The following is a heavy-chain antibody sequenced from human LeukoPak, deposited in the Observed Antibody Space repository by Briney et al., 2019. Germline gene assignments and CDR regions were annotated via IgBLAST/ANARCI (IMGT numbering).Heavy chain of an antibody. D-gene: IGHD3-10*01. V-gene: IGHV4-39*07. CDR2: IYYSGST. Sequence: PSETLSLTYTVPSGSISTSNYYWGWIRQPPGKGLEWIGSIYYSGSTYYNPSLKSRVTISVDTSKNQFSLKLSSVTAADTAVYYCARGRYYGSGSYYPATDYWGQGTLVTVSS. J-gene: IGHJ4*02. CDR3: ARGRYYGSGSYYPATDY. CDR1: SGSISTSNYY.